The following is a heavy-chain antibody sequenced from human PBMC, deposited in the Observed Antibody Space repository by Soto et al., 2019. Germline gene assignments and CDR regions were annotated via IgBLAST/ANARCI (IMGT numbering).Heavy chain of an antibody. CDR3: AKESMVRGVINYFDY. D-gene: IGHD3-10*01. CDR2: ISGSGGST. Sequence: EVQLLESGGGLVQPGGSLRLSCAASGFTFSSYAMSWVRQAPGKGLEWVSAISGSGGSTYYADSVKGRITISKDNSMNPLYLQMDNLRAEDTAVYYCAKESMVRGVINYFDYWGQGTLVTVSS. CDR1: GFTFSSYA. J-gene: IGHJ4*02. V-gene: IGHV3-23*01.